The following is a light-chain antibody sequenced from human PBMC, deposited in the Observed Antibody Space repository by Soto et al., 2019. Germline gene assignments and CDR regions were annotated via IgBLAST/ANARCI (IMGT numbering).Light chain of an antibody. V-gene: IGLV1-40*01. CDR1: SSNIGAGYD. Sequence: QSALTQPPSVSGAPGQRVTISCTGSSSNIGAGYDVHWYQQLPGTAPKLLIFGNNNRPSGVPDRFSGSKSGTSASLAITGIQAEDEADYYCQSYDSSVSGWVFGGGTKLTVL. CDR3: QSYDSSVSGWV. CDR2: GNN. J-gene: IGLJ3*02.